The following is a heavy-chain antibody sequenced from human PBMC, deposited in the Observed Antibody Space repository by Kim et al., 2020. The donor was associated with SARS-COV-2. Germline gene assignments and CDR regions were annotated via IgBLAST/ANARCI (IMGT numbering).Heavy chain of an antibody. Sequence: ASVKVSCKASGYTFTSYAMNWVRQAPGQGLEWMGWINTNTGNPTYAQGFTGRFVFSLDTSVSTAYLQISSLKAEDTAVYYCGVTTHAYYYYGMDVWGQGTTVTFSS. CDR2: INTNTGNP. CDR3: GVTTHAYYYYGMDV. J-gene: IGHJ6*02. D-gene: IGHD4-17*01. V-gene: IGHV7-4-1*02. CDR1: GYTFTSYA.